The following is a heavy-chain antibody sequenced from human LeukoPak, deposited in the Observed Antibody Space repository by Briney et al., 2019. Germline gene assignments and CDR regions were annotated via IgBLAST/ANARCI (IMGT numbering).Heavy chain of an antibody. V-gene: IGHV3-11*01. D-gene: IGHD2-21*02. CDR1: GFTFSDYY. CDR3: AREVVTAVDDAFDI. CDR2: IGSSGSTI. Sequence: GGSLRLSCAASGFTFSDYYMSWIRQAPGKGLEWVSYIGSSGSTIYYADSVKGRFTISRDNAKNSLYLQMNSLRAEDTAVYYCAREVVTAVDDAFDIWGQGTMVTVSS. J-gene: IGHJ3*02.